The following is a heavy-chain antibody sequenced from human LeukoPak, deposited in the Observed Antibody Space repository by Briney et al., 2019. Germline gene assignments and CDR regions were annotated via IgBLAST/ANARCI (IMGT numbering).Heavy chain of an antibody. V-gene: IGHV3-30*18. CDR1: GFTFSSYG. CDR3: AKALVPRHYYGMDV. Sequence: GGPLRLSCAATGFTFSSYGMHWVRQAPGKGLEWVAVISYDGSNKYYADSVKGRFTISRDNSKNTLYLQMNSLRAEDTAVYYCAKALVPRHYYGMDVWGQGTTVTVSS. J-gene: IGHJ6*02. D-gene: IGHD2-8*02. CDR2: ISYDGSNK.